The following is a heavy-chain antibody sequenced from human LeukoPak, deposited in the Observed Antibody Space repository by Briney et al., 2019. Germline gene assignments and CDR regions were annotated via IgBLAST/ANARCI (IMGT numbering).Heavy chain of an antibody. D-gene: IGHD2-2*01. Sequence: GGSLRLSCVGSGFTFSDYWLSWVRQAPGKGLEWVANIKHDGSDKYYVDSVTGRFTISRDNAKNSLSLQMNSLRVEDTAVYYCATICSTSCYGYYTDVWGKGTTVTVSS. J-gene: IGHJ6*03. CDR1: GFTFSDYW. V-gene: IGHV3-7*01. CDR3: ATICSTSCYGYYTDV. CDR2: IKHDGSDK.